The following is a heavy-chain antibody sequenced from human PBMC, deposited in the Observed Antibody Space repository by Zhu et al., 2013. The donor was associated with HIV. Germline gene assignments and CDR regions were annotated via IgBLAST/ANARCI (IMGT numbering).Heavy chain of an antibody. J-gene: IGHJ4*02. CDR2: FDPEDGET. V-gene: IGHV1-24*01. D-gene: IGHD3-22*01. CDR1: GYTFTSYG. CDR3: ATDYYDSSGYVDH. Sequence: QVQLVQSGAEVKKPGASVKVSCKASGYTFTSYGISWVRQAPGQGLEWMGGFDPEDGETFYAQKFQGRVTMTEDTSTDTAYMELSSLRSEDTAVYYCATDYYDSSGYVDHWGQGTLVTVSS.